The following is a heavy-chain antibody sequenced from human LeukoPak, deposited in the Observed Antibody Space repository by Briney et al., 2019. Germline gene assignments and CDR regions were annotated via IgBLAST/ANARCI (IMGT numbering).Heavy chain of an antibody. V-gene: IGHV3-7*01. J-gene: IGHJ5*02. CDR1: GFTFTSHW. Sequence: GGSLRLSCVASGFTFTSHWMNWVRQVPGKGLEWVANIKLDGSEKNYVDSVKGRFIISRDNDRNSLHLQMNSLRAEDTAVYYCGRWLSNGDSRYNWFGPWGQGTLVTVSS. CDR3: GRWLSNGDSRYNWFGP. D-gene: IGHD2-8*01. CDR2: IKLDGSEK.